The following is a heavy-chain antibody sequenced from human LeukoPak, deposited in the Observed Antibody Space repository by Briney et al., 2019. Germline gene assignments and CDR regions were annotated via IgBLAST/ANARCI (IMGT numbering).Heavy chain of an antibody. CDR2: INPNSGGT. D-gene: IGHD2-2*03. V-gene: IGHV1-2*06. CDR1: GYTFRGYY. Sequence: ASVKVSCKASGYTFRGYYMHWVRQAPGQGLEWMGRINPNSGGTNYAQKFQGRVTMTRDTSISTAYMELSRLTSDDTAVYYCARGLDLGGYRSSTSCRYFDYWGQGTLVTVPS. CDR3: ARGLDLGGYRSSTSCRYFDY. J-gene: IGHJ4*02.